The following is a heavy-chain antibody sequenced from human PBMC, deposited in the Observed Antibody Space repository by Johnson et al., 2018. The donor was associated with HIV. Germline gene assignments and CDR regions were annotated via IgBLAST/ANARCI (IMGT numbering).Heavy chain of an antibody. V-gene: IGHV3-7*01. J-gene: IGHJ3*02. CDR2: IKQDGSEK. Sequence: VQLVESGGGLVQPGGSLRLSCAASGFTFSSYWMSWVRQPPGKGLEWVANIKQDGSEKYYVDSVKGRFTISRDNAKNSLYLQMNSLRAEDTAVYYCARGHDYGYHAFDIWGQGTMVTVSS. CDR1: GFTFSSYW. D-gene: IGHD4-17*01. CDR3: ARGHDYGYHAFDI.